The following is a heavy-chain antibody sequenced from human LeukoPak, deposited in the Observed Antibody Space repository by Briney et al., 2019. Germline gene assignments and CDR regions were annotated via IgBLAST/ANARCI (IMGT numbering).Heavy chain of an antibody. D-gene: IGHD3-3*01. V-gene: IGHV1-8*03. CDR2: MNPNSGNT. Sequence: ASVKVSCKASGYTSTSYDINCVRQATGQGLEWMGWMNPNSGNTGYAQKFQGRVTITRNTSISTAYMELSSLRSEDTAVYYCARVGEPYYDFWSGYYSGYWFDPWGQGTLVTVSS. CDR1: GYTSTSYD. CDR3: ARVGEPYYDFWSGYYSGYWFDP. J-gene: IGHJ5*02.